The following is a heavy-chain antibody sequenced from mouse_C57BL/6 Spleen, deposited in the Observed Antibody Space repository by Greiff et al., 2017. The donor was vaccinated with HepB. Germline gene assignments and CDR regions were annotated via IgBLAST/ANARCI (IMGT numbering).Heavy chain of an antibody. CDR2: ISSGSSTI. J-gene: IGHJ2*01. Sequence: EVQRVESGGGLVKPGGSLKLSCAASGFTFSDYGMHWVRQAPEKGLEWVAYISSGSSTIYYADTVKGRFTISRDNAKNTLFLQMTSLRSEDTAMYYCARDLYYYGSSYYFDYWGQGTTLTVSS. D-gene: IGHD1-1*01. CDR3: ARDLYYYGSSYYFDY. CDR1: GFTFSDYG. V-gene: IGHV5-17*01.